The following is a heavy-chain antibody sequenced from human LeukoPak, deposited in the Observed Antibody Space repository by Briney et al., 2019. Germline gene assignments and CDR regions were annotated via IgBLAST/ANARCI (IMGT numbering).Heavy chain of an antibody. D-gene: IGHD3-16*01. V-gene: IGHV1-69*05. CDR3: AGGVMGFDY. J-gene: IGHJ4*02. CDR1: GYTFTSYY. CDR2: IIPIFGTA. Sequence: ASVKVSCKASGYTFTSYYMHWVRQAPGQGLEWMGRIIPIFGTANYAQKFQGRVTITTDESTSTAYMELSSLRSEDTAVYYCAGGVMGFDYWGQGTLVTVSS.